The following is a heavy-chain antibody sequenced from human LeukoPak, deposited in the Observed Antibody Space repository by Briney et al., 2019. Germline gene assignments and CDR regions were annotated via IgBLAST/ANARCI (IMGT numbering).Heavy chain of an antibody. V-gene: IGHV3-64*01. CDR2: ISSNGGST. CDR3: ARDRWSGTGDY. D-gene: IGHD1-7*01. J-gene: IGHJ4*02. CDR1: GFTFSSYA. Sequence: GGSLRLSCAASGFTFSSYAMHWVRQAPGKGLEYVSAISSNGGSTYYANSVKGRFTISRDNSKNTLYLQMGSLRAEDVAVYYCARDRWSGTGDYWGQGTLVTVSS.